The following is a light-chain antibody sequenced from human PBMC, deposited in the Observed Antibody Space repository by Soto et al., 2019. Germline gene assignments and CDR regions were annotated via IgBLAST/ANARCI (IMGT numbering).Light chain of an antibody. CDR3: HQYSSSRRT. CDR2: GAS. CDR1: QSVSSNF. J-gene: IGKJ1*01. Sequence: EIVLTQSPGTLSLSPGERVTLSCRASQSVSSNFLAWYQQKPGQAPRLLIYGASNRAAGIPDRSSGSGSGTDFTLTISRLEPEDFAVYYCHQYSSSRRTFGQGTKVEIK. V-gene: IGKV3-20*01.